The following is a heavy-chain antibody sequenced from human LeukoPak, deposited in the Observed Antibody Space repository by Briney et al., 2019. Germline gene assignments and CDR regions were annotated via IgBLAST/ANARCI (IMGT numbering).Heavy chain of an antibody. J-gene: IGHJ4*02. CDR2: IKSKTDGGTT. CDR3: TTGTTNYYDSIHPGGDY. D-gene: IGHD3-22*01. CDR1: GFTFSNAW. V-gene: IGHV3-15*01. Sequence: PGGSLRLSCADSGFTFSNAWMRWVRQAPGKGLEWVGRIKSKTDGGTTDYAAPVKGRFTISRDDSKNTLYLQMNSLKTEDTAVYYCTTGTTNYYDSIHPGGDYWGQGTLVTVSS.